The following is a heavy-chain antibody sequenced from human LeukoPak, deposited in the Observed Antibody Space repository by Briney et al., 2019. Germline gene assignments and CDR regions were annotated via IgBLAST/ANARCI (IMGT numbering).Heavy chain of an antibody. Sequence: ASVKVSCKASGYTFTGYYMHWVRQAPGQGLEWVGWINPNSGGTNYAQKFQGRVTMTRDTSISTAYMELSRLRSDDTAVYYCAARVGATIFGAFDIWGQGTMVTVSS. J-gene: IGHJ3*02. CDR2: INPNSGGT. V-gene: IGHV1-2*02. CDR1: GYTFTGYY. CDR3: AARVGATIFGAFDI. D-gene: IGHD1-26*01.